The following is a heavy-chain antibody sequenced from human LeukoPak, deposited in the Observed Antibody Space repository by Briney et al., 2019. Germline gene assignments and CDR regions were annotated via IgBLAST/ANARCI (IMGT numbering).Heavy chain of an antibody. V-gene: IGHV2-70*01. CDR2: IDWDDDK. CDR1: GFSLTSSVMC. J-gene: IGHJ6*03. Sequence: SGPARDKPTQTLTPTCAFSGFSLTSSVMCVSWIRHHPGKAVEGLAIIDWDDDKYYSTSLKTRLTISKHTSRNQVVLTMTNMDPVDTATYYRARTTNGDYSYYYYIDVWGKGTTVTVSS. D-gene: IGHD4-17*01. CDR3: ARTTNGDYSYYYYIDV.